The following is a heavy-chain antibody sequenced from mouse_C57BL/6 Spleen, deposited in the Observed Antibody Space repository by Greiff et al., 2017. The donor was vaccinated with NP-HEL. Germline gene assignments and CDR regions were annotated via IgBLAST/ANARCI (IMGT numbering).Heavy chain of an antibody. CDR3: AIYYYGSSYLDWYFEV. CDR2: IYPRDGST. CDR1: GYTFTDHT. Sequence: QVQLQQSDAELVKPGASVKISCKVSGYTFTDHTIHWMKQRPEQGLEWIGYIYPRDGSTKYNEKFKGKATLTADKSSSTAYMQLNSLTSEDSAVYFCAIYYYGSSYLDWYFEVWGTGTTVTVSS. J-gene: IGHJ1*03. D-gene: IGHD1-1*01. V-gene: IGHV1-78*01.